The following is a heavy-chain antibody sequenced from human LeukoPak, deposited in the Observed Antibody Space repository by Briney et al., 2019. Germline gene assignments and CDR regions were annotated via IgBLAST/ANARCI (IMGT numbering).Heavy chain of an antibody. CDR3: AKYHNPDSTGPFH. CDR2: ISANGANT. Sequence: GGSLRLSCAASELTLGSYAMSWVRQAPGKGLEWVSGISANGANTHYAESVRGRFIISRDNSKNTLYLQMNSLRAGDTALYFCAKYHNPDSTGPFHWGQGTLVTVSS. V-gene: IGHV3-23*01. J-gene: IGHJ4*02. CDR1: ELTLGSYA. D-gene: IGHD3-22*01.